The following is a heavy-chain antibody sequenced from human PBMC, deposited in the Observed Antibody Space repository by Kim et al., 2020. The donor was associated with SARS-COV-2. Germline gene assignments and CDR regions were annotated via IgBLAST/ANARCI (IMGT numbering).Heavy chain of an antibody. V-gene: IGHV1-46*01. CDR2: INPSSGGT. CDR1: GYTFTSYY. D-gene: IGHD6-19*01. Sequence: ASVKVSCKASGYTFTSYYMHWVRQAPGQGLEWMGIINPSSGGTNYARKFQGRVTMTRDTPTSTVYMELSSLRSEDTAVYYCARDRDGSGLRGFDFWGQGALVTVSS. J-gene: IGHJ4*02. CDR3: ARDRDGSGLRGFDF.